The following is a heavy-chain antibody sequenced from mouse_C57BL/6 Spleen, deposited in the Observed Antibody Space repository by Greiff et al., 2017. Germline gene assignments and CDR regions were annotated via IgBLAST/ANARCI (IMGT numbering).Heavy chain of an antibody. CDR1: GYTFTSYW. CDR3: ARYGDYYGSSYGFAY. Sequence: QVQLQQPGAELVKPGASVKLSCKASGYTFTSYWLHWVKQRPGQGLEWIGMIHPNSGSTNYNEKFKSKDTLTVDKSSSTAYMQLSSLTSEDSAVYYCARYGDYYGSSYGFAYWGQGTLVTVSA. CDR2: IHPNSGST. D-gene: IGHD1-1*01. J-gene: IGHJ3*01. V-gene: IGHV1-64*01.